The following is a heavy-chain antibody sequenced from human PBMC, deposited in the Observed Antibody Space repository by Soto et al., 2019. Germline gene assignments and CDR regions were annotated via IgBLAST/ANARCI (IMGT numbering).Heavy chain of an antibody. CDR3: ARGGDWNYGYYYYGMDV. D-gene: IGHD1-7*01. Sequence: SQTLSLTCAISGDSVSSNSAARNWIRQSPSRGLEWLGRTYYRSKWYNDYAVSVKSRITINPDTSKNQFSLQLNSVTPEDTAVYYCARGGDWNYGYYYYGMDVWGQGTTVTVSS. CDR1: GDSVSSNSAA. J-gene: IGHJ6*02. V-gene: IGHV6-1*01. CDR2: TYYRSKWYN.